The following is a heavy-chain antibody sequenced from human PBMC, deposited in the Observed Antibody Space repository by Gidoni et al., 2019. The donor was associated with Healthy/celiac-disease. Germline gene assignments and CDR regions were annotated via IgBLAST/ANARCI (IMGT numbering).Heavy chain of an antibody. Sequence: QVQLQESGPGLVKPSETLSLTCTVPGGSISSYYWRWLRQPPGKGLEWIGYIYDSGSTNYNPSLKSRVTISVDTSKNQFSLKLSSVTAADTDVYYCAREGAGRRITMVRGVILGGFDYWGQGTLVTVSS. V-gene: IGHV4-59*01. J-gene: IGHJ4*02. CDR3: AREGAGRRITMVRGVILGGFDY. CDR1: GGSISSYY. D-gene: IGHD3-10*01. CDR2: IYDSGST.